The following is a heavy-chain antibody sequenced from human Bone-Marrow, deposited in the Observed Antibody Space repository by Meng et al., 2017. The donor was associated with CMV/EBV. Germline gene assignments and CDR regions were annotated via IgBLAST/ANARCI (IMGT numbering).Heavy chain of an antibody. V-gene: IGHV1-69*05. J-gene: IGHJ6*01. CDR2: IIPIFGTE. CDR3: AREGSGQPYYYGMDV. D-gene: IGHD6-13*01. CDR1: GGTFSSYA. Sequence: SVKVSCKASGGTFSSYAISWVRQAPGQGLEWMGGIIPIFGTENYAQKFQGRVTITTDESTSTAYMELSSLRSEDTAVYYCAREGSGQPYYYGMDVWGHGTTVTVSS.